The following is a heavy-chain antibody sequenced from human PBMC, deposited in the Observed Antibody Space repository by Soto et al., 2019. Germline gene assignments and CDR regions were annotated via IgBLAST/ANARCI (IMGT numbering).Heavy chain of an antibody. D-gene: IGHD4-17*01. CDR2: VDPNGGGS. Sequence: ASVKVSSKTSGYSFTDYKLHWVRQAPGQGLEWMGWVDPNGGGSNSAQKFQGSVTMTWDTSITTAYLDLTRLTTNDTATYFCATWVDYGDFEGFDFWGQGTLVTVSS. V-gene: IGHV1-2*04. CDR1: GYSFTDYK. CDR3: ATWVDYGDFEGFDF. J-gene: IGHJ4*02.